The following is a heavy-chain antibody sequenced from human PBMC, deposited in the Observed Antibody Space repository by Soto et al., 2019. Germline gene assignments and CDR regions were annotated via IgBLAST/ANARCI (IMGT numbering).Heavy chain of an antibody. CDR2: IFPIDSDT. V-gene: IGHV5-51*01. D-gene: IGHD2-21*02. Sequence: LKISCKGSGYTFTRNWIGWVRQMPGKGLEWMGIIFPIDSDTRYSPSSQGQVTISADNSISTAYLQWSSLKASDTAIYYCATPGGRDFNAFDVWGQGTMVTVSS. J-gene: IGHJ3*01. CDR3: ATPGGRDFNAFDV. CDR1: GYTFTRNW.